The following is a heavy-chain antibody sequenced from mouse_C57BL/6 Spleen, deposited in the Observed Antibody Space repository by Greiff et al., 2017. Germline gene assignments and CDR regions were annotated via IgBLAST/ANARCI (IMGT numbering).Heavy chain of an antibody. D-gene: IGHD2-4*01. CDR3: TRERPWDYDVGDAMDY. V-gene: IGHV5-9-1*02. CDR2: ISSGGDYI. CDR1: GFTFSSYA. Sequence: DVMLVESGVGLVKPGGSLKLSCAASGFTFSSYAMSWVRQTPEKRLEWVAYISSGGDYIYYADTVKGRFTISRDNARNTLYLQMSSLKSEDTAMYYCTRERPWDYDVGDAMDYWGQGTSVTVSS. J-gene: IGHJ4*01.